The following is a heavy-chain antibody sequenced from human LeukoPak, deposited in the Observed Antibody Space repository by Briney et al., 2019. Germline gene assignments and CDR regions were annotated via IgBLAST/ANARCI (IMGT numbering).Heavy chain of an antibody. CDR3: AKAIVGATTGDY. D-gene: IGHD1-26*01. CDR2: ISYDGSNK. J-gene: IGHJ4*02. Sequence: GRSLTLSCAASGFTFSSYGMLWVRQAPGKGLEWVAVISYDGSNKYYADSVKGRFTISRDNSKNTLYLQMNSLRAEDTAVYYCAKAIVGATTGDYWGQGTLVTVSS. CDR1: GFTFSSYG. V-gene: IGHV3-30*18.